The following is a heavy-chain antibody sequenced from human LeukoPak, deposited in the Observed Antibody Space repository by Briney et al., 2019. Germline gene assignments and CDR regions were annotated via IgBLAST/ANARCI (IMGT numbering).Heavy chain of an antibody. D-gene: IGHD2-2*01. CDR3: AKGPPAPYYYYYYMDV. CDR2: ISASGGST. J-gene: IGHJ6*03. Sequence: GGSLRLSCAASGFTFNTYAMSWVRQAPGKGLEWVSGISASGGSTYYADSVKGRFTISRNNSKNTLYLQMNSLRAEDTAVYYCAKGPPAPYYYYYYMDVWGKGTTVTVSS. V-gene: IGHV3-23*01. CDR1: GFTFNTYA.